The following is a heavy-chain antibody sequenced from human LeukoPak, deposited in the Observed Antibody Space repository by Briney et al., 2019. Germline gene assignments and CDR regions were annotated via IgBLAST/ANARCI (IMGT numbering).Heavy chain of an antibody. D-gene: IGHD1-26*01. CDR2: INHSGST. Sequence: ASETLSFTCAVYGGSFSGYYWNWIRQPPGKGLEWIGEINHSGSTNYIPSLKSRVTISVDTSKNQFSLKLSSVTAADTAVYYCARGSKMLGYNWFDPWGQGTLVTVSS. CDR1: GGSFSGYY. J-gene: IGHJ5*02. CDR3: ARGSKMLGYNWFDP. V-gene: IGHV4-34*01.